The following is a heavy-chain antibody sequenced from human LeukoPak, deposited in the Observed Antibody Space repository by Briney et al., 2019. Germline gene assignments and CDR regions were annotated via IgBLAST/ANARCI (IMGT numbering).Heavy chain of an antibody. CDR1: GFTFSSYG. V-gene: IGHV3-23*01. D-gene: IGHD2-15*01. CDR3: AKDYCSGGSCYFDY. J-gene: IGHJ4*02. Sequence: GGSLRLSCAASGFTFSSYGMSWVRQAPGKGLEWVSAISGSGGSTYYADSVKGRFTISRDNSKNTLYLQMNSLRAEDTAVYYCAKDYCSGGSCYFDYWGQGTLVTVSS. CDR2: ISGSGGST.